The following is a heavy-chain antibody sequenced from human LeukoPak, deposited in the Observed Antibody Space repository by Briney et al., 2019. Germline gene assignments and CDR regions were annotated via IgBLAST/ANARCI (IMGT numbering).Heavy chain of an antibody. J-gene: IGHJ5*02. CDR3: ARGRRGGIAARPGFFVRFDP. D-gene: IGHD6-6*01. CDR1: GGSVSGYY. CDR2: INHSGST. V-gene: IGHV4-34*01. Sequence: SETRSLTCAVYGGSVSGYYWSWIRQPPGKGLEWIGEINHSGSTNYNPSLKSRVTISVDTSKNQFSLKLSSVTAADTAVYYCARGRRGGIAARPGFFVRFDPWGQGTLVTVSS.